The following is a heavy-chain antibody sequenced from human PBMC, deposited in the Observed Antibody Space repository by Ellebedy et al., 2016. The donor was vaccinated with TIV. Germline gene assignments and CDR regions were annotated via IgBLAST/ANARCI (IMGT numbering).Heavy chain of an antibody. Sequence: GGSLRLSCAASRFTFSAYWMSWVRQPPGKGMEWVANINGDGSQKYYVDSVKGRFTISRDHGKNSVYLQMNSLRAEDTALYYCARDGAYGDYSPGYDGMDVWGQGTTVTVSS. J-gene: IGHJ6*02. V-gene: IGHV3-7*03. CDR2: INGDGSQK. CDR1: RFTFSAYW. D-gene: IGHD4-17*01. CDR3: ARDGAYGDYSPGYDGMDV.